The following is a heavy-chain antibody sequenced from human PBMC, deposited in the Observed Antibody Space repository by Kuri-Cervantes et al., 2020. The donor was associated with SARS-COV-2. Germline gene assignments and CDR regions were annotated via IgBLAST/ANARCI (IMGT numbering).Heavy chain of an antibody. CDR1: GDSITIYY. V-gene: IGHV4-59*01. Sequence: SETLSLTCTVSGDSITIYYWSWIRQSPGKGLGWIGYISETGGTNYNPSLKSRVTMSVDISKNQFSLKMNSVNAADTAVYYCARGLTVVVPSPVLGLGPHHYYYDMDVWGQGTTVTVSS. CDR2: ISETGGT. CDR3: ARGLTVVVPSPVLGLGPHHYYYDMDV. J-gene: IGHJ6*02. D-gene: IGHD3-16*01.